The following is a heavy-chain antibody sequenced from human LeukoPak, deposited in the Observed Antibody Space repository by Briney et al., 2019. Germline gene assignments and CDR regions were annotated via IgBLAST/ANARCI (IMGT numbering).Heavy chain of an antibody. V-gene: IGHV3-48*04. J-gene: IGHJ6*02. CDR3: ARDRRGYYYYGMDV. CDR2: ISRTSNTV. CDR1: GFTFSDYS. Sequence: GGSLRLSCTASGFTFSDYSMIWVRQAPGKGLEWVSYISRTSNTVYYTDSVRGRFTISRANAKNSLYLQMNSLRAEDTAVYYCARDRRGYYYYGMDVWGQGTTVTVSS.